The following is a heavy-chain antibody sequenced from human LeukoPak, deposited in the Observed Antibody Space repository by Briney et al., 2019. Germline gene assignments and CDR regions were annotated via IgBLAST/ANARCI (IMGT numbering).Heavy chain of an antibody. Sequence: GASVKVSCKASGYTFTSYYMHWVRQAPGQGLEWMGIINPSGGSTSYAQKFQGRVTMTRDMSTSTVYMELSSLRSEDTAVYYCARGVRGGIAAAGREDFDYWGQGTLVTVSS. CDR1: GYTFTSYY. V-gene: IGHV1-46*01. CDR2: INPSGGST. J-gene: IGHJ4*02. D-gene: IGHD6-13*01. CDR3: ARGVRGGIAAAGREDFDY.